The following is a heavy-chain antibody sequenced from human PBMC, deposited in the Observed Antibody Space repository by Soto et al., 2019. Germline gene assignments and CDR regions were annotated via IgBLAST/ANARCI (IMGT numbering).Heavy chain of an antibody. D-gene: IGHD1-26*01. V-gene: IGHV3-49*03. CDR2: IRSKAYGGTT. Sequence: LRLSCTASGSTVGDYAMSWFRQAPGKGLEWVGFIRSKAYGGTTEYAASVKGRFTISRDDSKSIAYLQMNSLKTEDTAVYYCARHSRSYRPLNWFDPWGQGTLVTVSS. CDR1: GSTVGDYA. CDR3: ARHSRSYRPLNWFDP. J-gene: IGHJ5*02.